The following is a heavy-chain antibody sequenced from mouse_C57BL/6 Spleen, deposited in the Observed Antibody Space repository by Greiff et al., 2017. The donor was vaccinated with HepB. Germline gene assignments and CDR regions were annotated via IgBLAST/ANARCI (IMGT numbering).Heavy chain of an antibody. V-gene: IGHV1-61*01. D-gene: IGHD2-4*01. CDR1: GYTFTSYW. Sequence: QVQLKQPGAELVRPGSSVKLSCKASGYTFTSYWMDWVKQRPGQGLEWIGNIYPSDSETHYNQKFKDKATLTVDKSSSTAYMQLSSLTSEDSAVYYCARHYDYDEDAMDYWGQGTSVTVSS. J-gene: IGHJ4*01. CDR3: ARHYDYDEDAMDY. CDR2: IYPSDSET.